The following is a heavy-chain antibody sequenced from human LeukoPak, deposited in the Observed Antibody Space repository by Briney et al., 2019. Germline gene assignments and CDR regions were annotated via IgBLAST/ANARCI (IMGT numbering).Heavy chain of an antibody. V-gene: IGHV1-18*01. D-gene: IGHD3-10*01. CDR1: GYTFTSYG. CDR2: ISAYNGNT. J-gene: IGHJ5*02. Sequence: ASVNLSCKASGYTFTSYGISWVRQAPGQGLERMGWISAYNGNTNYAQKIQGRITMTTDTSTSTAYMELRSLRSDDTAVYYWARDRGVTDNWFDPWGQGTLVAVSS. CDR3: ARDRGVTDNWFDP.